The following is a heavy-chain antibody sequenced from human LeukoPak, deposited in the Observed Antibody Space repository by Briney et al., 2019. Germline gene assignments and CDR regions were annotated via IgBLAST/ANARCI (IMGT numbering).Heavy chain of an antibody. V-gene: IGHV3-9*01. CDR1: GFTFDDYA. CDR2: INWNSDSI. J-gene: IGHJ4*02. CDR3: ARGARKGDDYGGFFDF. D-gene: IGHD4-23*01. Sequence: GGSLRLSCAVSGFTFDDYAMHWVRQVPGKGLEWVSGINWNSDSIGYADSVKGRFTISRDNSKSTLYLQMNSLRAEDTTVYFCARGARKGDDYGGFFDFWGQGTLVTVSS.